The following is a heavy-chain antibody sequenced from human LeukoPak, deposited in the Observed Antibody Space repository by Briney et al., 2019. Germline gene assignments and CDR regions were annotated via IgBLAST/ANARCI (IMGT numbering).Heavy chain of an antibody. D-gene: IGHD3-22*01. CDR1: GFTFSSYA. CDR2: ISSNGGST. V-gene: IGHV3-64D*09. CDR3: VKTPQYYYDSSGFYSN. J-gene: IGHJ4*02. Sequence: GGSLRLSCSASGFTFSSYAMHWVRQAPGKGLEYVSAISSNGGSTYYADSVKGRFTISRDNSKNTLYLQMSSLRAEDTDVYYCVKTPQYYYDSSGFYSNWGQGTLVTVSS.